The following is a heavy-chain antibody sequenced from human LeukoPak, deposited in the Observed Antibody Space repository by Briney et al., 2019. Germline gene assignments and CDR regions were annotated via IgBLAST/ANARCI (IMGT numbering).Heavy chain of an antibody. CDR3: ARDVVVPAAILQGGSNWFDP. CDR1: GYTFTSYG. D-gene: IGHD2-2*02. V-gene: IGHV1-18*01. CDR2: ISAYNGNT. Sequence: ASVKVSCKASGYTFTSYGISWVRQAPGQGLEWMGLISAYNGNTNYAQKLQGRVTMTTDTSTSTAYMELRSLRSDDTAVYYCARDVVVPAAILQGGSNWFDPWGQGTLVTVSS. J-gene: IGHJ5*02.